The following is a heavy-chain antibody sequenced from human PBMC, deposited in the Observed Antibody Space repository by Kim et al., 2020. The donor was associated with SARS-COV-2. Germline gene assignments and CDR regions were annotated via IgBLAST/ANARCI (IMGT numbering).Heavy chain of an antibody. CDR1: GGSINNYY. Sequence: SETLSLTCSVSGGSINNYYWSWIRQPAGKGLEWIGHVSTTGSTNYNPSLKSRVTMSVDTSNSQFSLKLSSVTAADTAVYYCASDVAGRADFWGQGALVTVSS. J-gene: IGHJ4*02. D-gene: IGHD3-10*01. CDR2: VSTTGST. V-gene: IGHV4-4*07. CDR3: ASDVAGRADF.